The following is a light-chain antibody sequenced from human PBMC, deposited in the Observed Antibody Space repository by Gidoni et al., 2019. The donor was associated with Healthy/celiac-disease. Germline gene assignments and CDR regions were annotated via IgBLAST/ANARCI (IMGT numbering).Light chain of an antibody. Sequence: EIVLTQSPATLSLSPGARATLSCRASQSVSSYLAWYQQKPGQAPRLLIYDASNRATGIPARFSGSGSGTDFTLTISSLEPEDFAVYYCQQRSNWRFTFXGXTKVEIK. CDR3: QQRSNWRFT. CDR2: DAS. J-gene: IGKJ4*01. V-gene: IGKV3-11*01. CDR1: QSVSSY.